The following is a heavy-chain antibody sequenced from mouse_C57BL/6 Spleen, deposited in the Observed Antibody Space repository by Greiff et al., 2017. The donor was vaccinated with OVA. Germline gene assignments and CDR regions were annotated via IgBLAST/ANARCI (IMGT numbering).Heavy chain of an antibody. Sequence: QVQLQQSGAELVKPGASVKLSCKASGYTFTSYWMHWVKQRPGQGLEWIGMIHPNSGSTNYNEKFKSKATLTVDKSSSTAYMQLSSLTSEDSAVYYCAIGLRQGYYFDYWGQGTTLTVSS. J-gene: IGHJ2*01. D-gene: IGHD2-4*01. CDR1: GYTFTSYW. CDR2: IHPNSGST. CDR3: AIGLRQGYYFDY. V-gene: IGHV1-64*01.